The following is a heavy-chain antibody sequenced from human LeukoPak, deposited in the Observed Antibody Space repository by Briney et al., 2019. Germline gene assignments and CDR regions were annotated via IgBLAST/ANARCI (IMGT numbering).Heavy chain of an antibody. D-gene: IGHD3-10*01. CDR1: GGSISSYY. CDR3: ARDEYYYGSGSYPADY. Sequence: SETLSLTCTVSGGSISSYYWSWIRQPPGKGLEWIGYIYYSGSTNYNPSLKSRVTISVDTSKNQFSPKLSSVTAADTAVYYCARDEYYYGSGSYPADYWGQGTLVTVSS. J-gene: IGHJ4*02. V-gene: IGHV4-59*12. CDR2: IYYSGST.